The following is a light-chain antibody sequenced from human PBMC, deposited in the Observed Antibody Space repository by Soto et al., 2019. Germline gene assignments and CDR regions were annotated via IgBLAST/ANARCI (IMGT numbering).Light chain of an antibody. CDR3: LQYNNWPHT. Sequence: ERVMTQSPVTLSVSPGESVTLSCRASQSVGTNLAWYQQKPGQAPSLLIYGVSTRATGIPTRFSGSGSGRQFTLTISSLQSEDFAVYYCLQYNNWPHTFGQGTKVDIK. J-gene: IGKJ1*01. CDR1: QSVGTN. CDR2: GVS. V-gene: IGKV3-15*01.